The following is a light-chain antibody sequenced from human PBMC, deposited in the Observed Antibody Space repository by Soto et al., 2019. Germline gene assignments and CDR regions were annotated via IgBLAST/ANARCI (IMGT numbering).Light chain of an antibody. CDR3: QQRSNWPRA. J-gene: IGKJ1*01. CDR1: QSVSTY. V-gene: IGKV3-11*01. CDR2: DAS. Sequence: EIVLTQSPGTLSLSPGERATLSCRASQSVSTYLAWYQHKPGQAPRLLIYDASTRATGIPARFSGSGSGTDFTLTISSLEPEDFAVYYCQQRSNWPRAFGQGTKVDIK.